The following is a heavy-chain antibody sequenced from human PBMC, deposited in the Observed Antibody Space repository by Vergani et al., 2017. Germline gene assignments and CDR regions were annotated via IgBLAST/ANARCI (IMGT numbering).Heavy chain of an antibody. CDR2: IFPSGNS. CDR3: AKTQYYYGSGRATFDY. J-gene: IGHJ4*02. CDR1: GDSITNGGFS. D-gene: IGHD3-10*01. Sequence: QVQLQESGPGLVKPSQTLSLTCAVSGDSITNGGFSWNWIRQPPGKGPEWIGYIFPSGNSDYNPSLKSRVTISIDTSKNQFSLKLSSVTAADTAVYYCAKTQYYYGSGRATFDYWGQGILVTVSS. V-gene: IGHV4-30-2*05.